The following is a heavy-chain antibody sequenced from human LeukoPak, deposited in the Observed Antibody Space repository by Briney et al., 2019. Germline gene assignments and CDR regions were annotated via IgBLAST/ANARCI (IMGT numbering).Heavy chain of an antibody. CDR1: GFTFSSYW. D-gene: IGHD6-13*01. Sequence: GGSLRLSCAASGFTFSSYWMHWVRQAPGKGLVWVSRINSDGSSTSYADSVKGRFTISRDNAKNSLYLQMNSLRAEDTAVYYCARGFDSSWYDFNADYWGQGTLVTVSS. CDR3: ARGFDSSWYDFNADY. CDR2: INSDGSST. J-gene: IGHJ4*02. V-gene: IGHV3-74*01.